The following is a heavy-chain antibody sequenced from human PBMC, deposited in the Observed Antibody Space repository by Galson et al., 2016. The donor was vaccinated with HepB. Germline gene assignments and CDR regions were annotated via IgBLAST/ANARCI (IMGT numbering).Heavy chain of an antibody. CDR1: GLKFSDYG. V-gene: IGHV3-33*01. Sequence: SLRLSCAVSGLKFSDYGFHWVRQAPGKGLEWVAVIFYDGSEKHYPDSVKGRFTISRDNSKNTVYLQINSLGVDDTAVYYCARDRLWFGDNYLDYWGQGTLVTVSS. CDR2: IFYDGSEK. CDR3: ARDRLWFGDNYLDY. J-gene: IGHJ4*02. D-gene: IGHD3-10*01.